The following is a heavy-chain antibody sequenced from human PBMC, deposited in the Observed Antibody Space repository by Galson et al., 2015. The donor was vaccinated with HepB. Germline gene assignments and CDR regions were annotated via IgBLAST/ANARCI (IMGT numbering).Heavy chain of an antibody. D-gene: IGHD2-2*01. CDR1: GGTFSSYA. V-gene: IGHV1-69*13. Sequence: QSGAEVKKPGSSVKVSCKASGGTFSSYAISWVRQAPGQGLEWMGGIIPIFGTANYAQKFQGRVTITADESTSTAYMELSSLRSEDTAVYYCASWVPAARGGLALGASGLRPAADYRGQGTLVTVSS. CDR2: IIPIFGTA. CDR3: ASWVPAARGGLALGASGLRPAADY. J-gene: IGHJ4*02.